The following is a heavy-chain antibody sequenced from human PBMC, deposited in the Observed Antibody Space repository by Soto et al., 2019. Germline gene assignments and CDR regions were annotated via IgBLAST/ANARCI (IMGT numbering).Heavy chain of an antibody. CDR3: ARDLLLVAAEYYYYGMDV. V-gene: IGHV1-18*01. CDR2: ISAYNGNT. J-gene: IGHJ6*02. CDR1: GYTFTSYG. D-gene: IGHD6-13*01. Sequence: QVQLVQSGAEVKKPGASVKVSCKASGYTFTSYGISWVRQAPGQGLEWMGWISAYNGNTNYAQKLQGRVTMTTDTSTSTAYMELRRLRSDDTAVYYCARDLLLVAAEYYYYGMDVWGQGTTVTVSS.